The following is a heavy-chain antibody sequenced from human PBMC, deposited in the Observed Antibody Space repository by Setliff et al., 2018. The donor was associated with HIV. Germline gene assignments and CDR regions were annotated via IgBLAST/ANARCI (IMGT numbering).Heavy chain of an antibody. D-gene: IGHD3-3*01. J-gene: IGHJ6*02. CDR2: IWYDGSNK. Sequence: GGSLRLSCAASGFTFSSYGMHWVRQAPGKGLEWVVVIWYDGSNKHYADSVKGRFTISRDNSKNTVYLQMNSLRADDTAVYYCARVPYVSFWSGYFDIYGMDVWGQGTAVTVSS. CDR1: GFTFSSYG. CDR3: ARVPYVSFWSGYFDIYGMDV. V-gene: IGHV3-33*01.